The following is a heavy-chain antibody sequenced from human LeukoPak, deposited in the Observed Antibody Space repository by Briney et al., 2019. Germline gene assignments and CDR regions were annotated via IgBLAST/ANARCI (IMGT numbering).Heavy chain of an antibody. J-gene: IGHJ4*02. V-gene: IGHV3-30*18. CDR1: GFTFSSYG. CDR3: AKSGDSTGFWDFDY. Sequence: GSLRLSCAASGFTFSSYGIHWVRQAPGKGLEWVAVISYDGSNKYYADSVKGRFTISRDNSKNTLYLQMNSLRAEDTAVYYCAKSGDSTGFWDFDYWGQGTLVTVSS. CDR2: ISYDGSNK. D-gene: IGHD3-22*01.